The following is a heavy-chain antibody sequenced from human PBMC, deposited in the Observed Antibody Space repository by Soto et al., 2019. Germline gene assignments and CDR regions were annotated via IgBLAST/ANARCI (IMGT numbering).Heavy chain of an antibody. J-gene: IGHJ6*02. CDR3: ARHGCRRGYHYYYGMDV. Sequence: SETLSLTCAVYGGSFSGYYWSWIRQPPGKGLEWIGEINHSGSTNYNPSLKSRVTISVASSKNQGSQKLCAVTASDTAVYYCARHGCRRGYHYYYGMDVWGQGTTVTFS. V-gene: IGHV4-34*01. CDR2: INHSGST. CDR1: GGSFSGYY. D-gene: IGHD2-8*01.